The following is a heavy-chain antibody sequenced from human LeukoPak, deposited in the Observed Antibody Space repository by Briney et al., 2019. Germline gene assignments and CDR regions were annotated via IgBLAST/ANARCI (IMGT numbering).Heavy chain of an antibody. J-gene: IGHJ6*03. V-gene: IGHV4-34*01. Sequence: PSETLSLTCGVYGGSFSGYYWSWIRQPPGKGPEWIGEINHSGSTNYNPSLKSRVTISVDTSKNQFSLKLSSVTAADTAVYYCARARYSSGWDNYYYYYYYMDVWDKGTTVTVSS. CDR1: GGSFSGYY. CDR2: INHSGST. D-gene: IGHD6-19*01. CDR3: ARARYSSGWDNYYYYYYYMDV.